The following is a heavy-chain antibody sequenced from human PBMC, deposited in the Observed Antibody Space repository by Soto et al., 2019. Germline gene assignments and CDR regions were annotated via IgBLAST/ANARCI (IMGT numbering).Heavy chain of an antibody. J-gene: IGHJ5*02. D-gene: IGHD1-26*01. Sequence: SETLSLTCTVSGGSISSYYWNWIRQPPGKGLEWISYIYYSGSTNYNPSLKSRVTISVDTSKNQFSLKLSSVTAADTAVYYCARTEGVGANNWFDPWGQGTLVTVSS. V-gene: IGHV4-59*01. CDR3: ARTEGVGANNWFDP. CDR1: GGSISSYY. CDR2: IYYSGST.